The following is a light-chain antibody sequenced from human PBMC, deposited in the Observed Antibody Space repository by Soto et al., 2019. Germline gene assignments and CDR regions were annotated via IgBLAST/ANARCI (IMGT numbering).Light chain of an antibody. V-gene: IGLV1-51*01. CDR2: DNN. CDR3: GTWNTGLRKVV. CDR1: RSNIESGY. Sequence: QSVLTQPPSVSAAPGQKVTISCSGSRSNIESGYVSWYQQLPGTAPKLLIYDNNKRPSGIPDRFSGSKSGTSATLGITGLQSGGEADYYCGTWNTGLRKVVLAGGPKLP. J-gene: IGLJ2*01.